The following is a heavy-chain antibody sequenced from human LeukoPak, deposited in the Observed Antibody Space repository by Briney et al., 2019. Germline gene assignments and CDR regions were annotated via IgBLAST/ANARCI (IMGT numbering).Heavy chain of an antibody. J-gene: IGHJ3*02. Sequence: GWSLRLSCAASGFAFGDFWMSWVRQTPGKGLESVATIKQDGSAKEYVDSVKGRFTISRDNAKESLYLQMNNLRADDTGVYYCARVPGYGSTREGAFDIWGQGTMVTVSS. V-gene: IGHV3-7*01. CDR3: ARVPGYGSTREGAFDI. CDR2: IKQDGSAK. CDR1: GFAFGDFW. D-gene: IGHD6-13*01.